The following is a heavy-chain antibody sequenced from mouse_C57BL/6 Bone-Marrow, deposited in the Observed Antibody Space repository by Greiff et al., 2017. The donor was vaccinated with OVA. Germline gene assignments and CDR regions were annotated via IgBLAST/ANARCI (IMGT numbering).Heavy chain of an antibody. Sequence: QVQLQQPGAELVRPGSSVKLSCKASGYTFTSYWMDWVKQRPGQGLEWIGNIYPSDSETHYNQKFKDKATLTVDKSSSTAYMQLSSLTSEDSAVYYCARDGGYSGAYWGQGTLVTVSA. J-gene: IGHJ3*01. CDR1: GYTFTSYW. CDR2: IYPSDSET. D-gene: IGHD2-3*01. V-gene: IGHV1-61*01. CDR3: ARDGGYSGAY.